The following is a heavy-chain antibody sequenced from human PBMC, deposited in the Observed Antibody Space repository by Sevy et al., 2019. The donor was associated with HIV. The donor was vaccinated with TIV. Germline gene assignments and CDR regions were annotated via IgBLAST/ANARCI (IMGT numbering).Heavy chain of an antibody. CDR1: GFTPSTYG. Sequence: GGSLRLSCAASGFTPSTYGMHWVRQAPGKGLEWVAVIGYDGNNKYYADSVKGRFTISRDNSKNTLFLQMDSLRAEDTAVYYWSGGPRMYWDYLLAYFDYWGQGALVTVSS. J-gene: IGHJ4*02. V-gene: IGHV3-33*01. D-gene: IGHD1-7*01. CDR2: IGYDGNNK. CDR3: SGGPRMYWDYLLAYFDY.